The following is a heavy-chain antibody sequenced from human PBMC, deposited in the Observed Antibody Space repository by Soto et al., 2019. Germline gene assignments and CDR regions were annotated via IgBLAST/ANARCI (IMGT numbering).Heavy chain of an antibody. CDR1: VYTFTSDG. J-gene: IGHJ4*02. CDR2: ISAYNGNT. V-gene: IGHV1-18*01. CDR3: ARGAGWDYGDYDASGVFDY. Sequence: GASVKGSCKASVYTFTSDGSSWVRQAPGQGLEWMGWISAYNGNTNYAQKLQGRVTMTTDTSTSTAYMELRSLRSDDTAVYYCARGAGWDYGDYDASGVFDYWGKGTLVTVS. D-gene: IGHD4-17*01.